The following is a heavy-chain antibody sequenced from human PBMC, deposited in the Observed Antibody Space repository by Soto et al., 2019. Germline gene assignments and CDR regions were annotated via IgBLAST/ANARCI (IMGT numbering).Heavy chain of an antibody. CDR1: GDSISTVDYF. D-gene: IGHD2-15*01. CDR2: IYKSAST. J-gene: IGHJ5*01. V-gene: IGHV4-30-4*01. CDR3: ARGRYCLTGRCFPNWSDS. Sequence: SETLSLTCSVSGDSISTVDYFWAWVRQPPGQALEYIGYIYKSASTCYNPSFESRVAISLDTSKSQFSLNVTSVTAADTAVYFCARGRYCLTGRCFPNWSDSWGQGTLVTVSS.